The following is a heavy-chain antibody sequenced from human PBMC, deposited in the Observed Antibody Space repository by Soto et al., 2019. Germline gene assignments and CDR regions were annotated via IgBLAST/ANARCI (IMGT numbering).Heavy chain of an antibody. CDR1: RYTFITYD. Sequence: QVQLVQSGAEVKKPGASVKVSCKPSRYTFITYDINWLRQATGQGLEWMGWMNPSSGNTGYPQKLQGRVTMTRDTSTSTAYMDLSSLTSEDTAVYYCVVATADAFDIWGQGTMVTVSS. J-gene: IGHJ3*02. D-gene: IGHD5-12*01. CDR2: MNPSSGNT. CDR3: VVATADAFDI. V-gene: IGHV1-8*01.